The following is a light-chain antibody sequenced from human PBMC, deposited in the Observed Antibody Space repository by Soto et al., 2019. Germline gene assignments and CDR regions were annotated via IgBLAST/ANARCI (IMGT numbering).Light chain of an antibody. V-gene: IGKV3-20*01. CDR1: QSISSSY. J-gene: IGKJ1*01. CDR2: GAS. Sequence: ETVLTQSPGTLSLSPGERATLSCRASQSISSSYLAWYQQKPGQAPRLLIYGASSRATGIPDRFSGSGSGTDFTLTISRLEPEDVAVYYCQQYGSSRWTFGQGTKVEIK. CDR3: QQYGSSRWT.